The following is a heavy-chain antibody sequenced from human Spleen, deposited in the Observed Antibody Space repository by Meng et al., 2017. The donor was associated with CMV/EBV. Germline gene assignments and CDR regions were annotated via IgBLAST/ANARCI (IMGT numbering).Heavy chain of an antibody. CDR3: ARDPNTPGSYQFDR. J-gene: IGHJ5*02. V-gene: IGHV6-1*01. CDR1: GDSVSINSAA. Sequence: SCVISGDSVSINSAAWNWIRQSPSRGLEWLGRTNYKSKWYNDYAVSVKSRISINLETSKNEFSLQLNTVTPEDTAVYYCARDPNTPGSYQFDRWGQGTVVTVSS. CDR2: TNYKSKWYN. D-gene: IGHD1-1*01.